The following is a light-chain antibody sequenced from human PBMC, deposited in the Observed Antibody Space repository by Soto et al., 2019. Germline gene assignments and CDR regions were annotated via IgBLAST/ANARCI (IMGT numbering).Light chain of an antibody. V-gene: IGLV2-11*01. CDR3: CSYAGSYKGYV. CDR2: DVS. CDR1: SSDVGGYHY. Sequence: QSALTQPRSVSGSPGQSVTISCTGTSSDVGGYHYVSWYQQHPGKAPKLMIYDVSKRPSGVPDRFSGSKSGNTASLTIPGLQAEDEADYYCCSYAGSYKGYVFGTGTKLTVL. J-gene: IGLJ1*01.